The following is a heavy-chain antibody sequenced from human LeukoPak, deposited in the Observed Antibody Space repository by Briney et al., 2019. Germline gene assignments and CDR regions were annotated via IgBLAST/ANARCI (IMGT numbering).Heavy chain of an antibody. D-gene: IGHD2-15*01. J-gene: IGHJ1*01. CDR3: AGGLVVVAQYFQH. CDR1: GFSSTSYT. Sequence: GGSLRPSCAASGFSSTSYTMNWVRQPPGKGLEWISYIDTTSTTTNYADSVRGRFTISRDNAKNSLYLQMDSLRAEDTALYYCAGGLVVVAQYFQHWGQGTLVTVSS. CDR2: IDTTSTTT. V-gene: IGHV3-48*01.